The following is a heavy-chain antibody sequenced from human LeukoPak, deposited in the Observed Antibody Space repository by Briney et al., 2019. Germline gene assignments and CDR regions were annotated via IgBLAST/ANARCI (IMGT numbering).Heavy chain of an antibody. D-gene: IGHD3-3*01. CDR3: ARRNYDFWSGYERNFDY. CDR2: IKQDGSEK. Sequence: PGGSLRLSCAASGFTFSSYWMSWVRQAPGKGLEWVANIKQDGSEKYYVDSVKGRFTISRDNAKNSLYLQMNSLRAGDTAVYYCARRNYDFWSGYERNFDYWGQGTLVTVSS. V-gene: IGHV3-7*01. J-gene: IGHJ4*02. CDR1: GFTFSSYW.